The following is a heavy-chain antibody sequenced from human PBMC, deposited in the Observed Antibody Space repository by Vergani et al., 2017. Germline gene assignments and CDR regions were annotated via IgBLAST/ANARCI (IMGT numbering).Heavy chain of an antibody. Sequence: QVQLVESGGGVVQPGRSLRLSCAASGFTFNQYGMHWVRQAPGKGLEWLAVTWYDGNNKQYADSVKGRFTISRDNSKSTMYLQMNSLRDEDTGVYYFARDLRLLYNRFDPWGQGTLVTVSS. D-gene: IGHD1-14*01. CDR2: TWYDGNNK. CDR3: ARDLRLLYNRFDP. V-gene: IGHV3-33*01. J-gene: IGHJ5*02. CDR1: GFTFNQYG.